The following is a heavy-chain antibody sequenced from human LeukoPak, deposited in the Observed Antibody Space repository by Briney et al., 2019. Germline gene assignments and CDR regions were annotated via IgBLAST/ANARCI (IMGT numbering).Heavy chain of an antibody. CDR3: ARDRYTWHDRDWFDS. CDR2: IFASGET. Sequence: PSETLSLTCTVSGDSISTSYWSWIRQPAGKRMEWIGRIFASGETNYNPSLESRVIMSRDTSNNQFFLRLTSVTAADTAVYYCARDRYTWHDRDWFDSWGQGTLVTGSS. J-gene: IGHJ5*01. CDR1: GDSISTSY. V-gene: IGHV4-4*07. D-gene: IGHD1-20*01.